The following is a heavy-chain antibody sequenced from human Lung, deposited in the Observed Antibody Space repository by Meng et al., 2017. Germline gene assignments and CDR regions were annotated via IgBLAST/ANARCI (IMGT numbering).Heavy chain of an antibody. CDR1: GFRFSNYA. V-gene: IGHV3-23*01. CDR3: AIDRGYSSSTFVDH. Sequence: EVQLLESGGDLVQPGGSRRLSCEGSGFRFSNYAMSWVRHAPGKGPEWVSAISDNGGSTYYRDSVKGRFTMSRDNSKNTLYLQMNSLRAEDTAVYYCAIDRGYSSSTFVDHWGQGTLVTVSS. CDR2: ISDNGGST. D-gene: IGHD6-6*01. J-gene: IGHJ4*02.